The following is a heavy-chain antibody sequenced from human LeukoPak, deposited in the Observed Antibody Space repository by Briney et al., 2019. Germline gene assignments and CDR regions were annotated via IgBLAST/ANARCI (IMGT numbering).Heavy chain of an antibody. CDR2: SSGSGSST. Sequence: PGASLRLSCAASGFIFSSYAMNWVRQAPGKGLEWVSGSSGSGSSTYYLDSVKGRFTISRDNSKNTLYLQMNSLRAEDTAVYYCAKNYYASSGYYNWFDSWGQGTLVTVSS. V-gene: IGHV3-23*01. J-gene: IGHJ5*01. D-gene: IGHD3-22*01. CDR1: GFIFSSYA. CDR3: AKNYYASSGYYNWFDS.